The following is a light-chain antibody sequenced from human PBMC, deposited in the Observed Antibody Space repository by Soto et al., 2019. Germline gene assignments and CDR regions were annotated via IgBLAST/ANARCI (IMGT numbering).Light chain of an antibody. Sequence: QSVLTQPASVSGSPGQSITISCTGISSDVGSYNLVSWYQQHPGEAPKVMIYEGSKRPSGVSNRFSGSKSGNTASLTISGLQAEDEADYYCCSYAGSSTYVFGSGTTVTVL. CDR2: EGS. CDR3: CSYAGSSTYV. CDR1: SSDVGSYNL. V-gene: IGLV2-23*01. J-gene: IGLJ1*01.